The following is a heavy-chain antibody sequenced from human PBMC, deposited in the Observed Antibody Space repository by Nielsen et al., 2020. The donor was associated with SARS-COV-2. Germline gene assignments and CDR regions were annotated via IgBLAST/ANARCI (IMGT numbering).Heavy chain of an antibody. Sequence: SETLSLTCTVSGVTISSGDYYWSWIRQPPGKGLEWIGYIYYSGSTNYNPSLKSRVTISIDTSKNQFSLKLSSVTAADTAVYYCARGLHYYDSSGYHFDYWGQGTLVTVSS. D-gene: IGHD3-22*01. CDR2: IYYSGST. J-gene: IGHJ4*02. V-gene: IGHV4-61*08. CDR1: GVTISSGDYY. CDR3: ARGLHYYDSSGYHFDY.